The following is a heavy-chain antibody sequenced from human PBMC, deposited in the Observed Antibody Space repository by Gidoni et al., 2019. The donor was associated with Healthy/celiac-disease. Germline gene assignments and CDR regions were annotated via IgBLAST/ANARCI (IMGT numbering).Heavy chain of an antibody. CDR1: GGSFSGYY. V-gene: IGHV4-34*01. Sequence: QVQLQQWGAGLLKPSETLSLTCAVYGGSFSGYYWSWIRQPPGKGLEWIGEINHSGSTNYNPSLKSRVTISVDTSKNQFSLKLSSVTAADTAVYYCARELRWYNYYYYYMDVWGKGTTVTVSS. J-gene: IGHJ6*03. CDR3: ARELRWYNYYYYYMDV. D-gene: IGHD4-17*01. CDR2: INHSGST.